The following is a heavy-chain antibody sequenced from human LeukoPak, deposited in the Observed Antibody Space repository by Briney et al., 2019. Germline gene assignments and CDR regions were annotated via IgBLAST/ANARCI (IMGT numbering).Heavy chain of an antibody. Sequence: SLRLSCAASGFTFSSYAMHWVRQAPGKGLEWVAVISYDGSNKYYADSVKGRFTISRDSSKNTLYLQMNSLRAEDTAVYYCARDPSSGYYYYFDYWGQGTLVTVSS. J-gene: IGHJ4*02. CDR3: ARDPSSGYYYYFDY. D-gene: IGHD3-22*01. CDR2: ISYDGSNK. V-gene: IGHV3-30-3*01. CDR1: GFTFSSYA.